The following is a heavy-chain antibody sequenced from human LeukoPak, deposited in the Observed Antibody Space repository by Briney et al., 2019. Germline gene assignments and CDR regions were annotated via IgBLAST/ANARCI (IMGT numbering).Heavy chain of an antibody. D-gene: IGHD7-27*01. J-gene: IGHJ4*02. CDR3: ATSFNRGIVSK. CDR1: GFTFSDAW. Sequence: PGGSLRLSCAASGFTFSDAWMTWVRQAPGKGLEWVARIKSRTDDGTTDYAPPVKGRFTISRDDSKNTLYLQLNNPKTEDTAMYYCATSFNRGIVSKWGQGVLVTVSS. V-gene: IGHV3-15*07. CDR2: IKSRTDDGTT.